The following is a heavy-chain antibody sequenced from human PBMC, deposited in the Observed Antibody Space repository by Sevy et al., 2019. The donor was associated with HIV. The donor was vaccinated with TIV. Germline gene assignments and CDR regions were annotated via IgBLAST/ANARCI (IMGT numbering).Heavy chain of an antibody. D-gene: IGHD1-1*01. CDR2: ISYDGSNK. J-gene: IGHJ4*02. V-gene: IGHV3-30-3*01. CDR1: GFTFSSYA. Sequence: GGSLRLSCAASGFTFSSYAMHWVRQAPGKGLEWVAVISYDGSNKYYADSVKGRFTISRDNSKTTRYLQMNSLRAEDTAVYYCARDTNDGFFDYWGQGTLVTVSS. CDR3: ARDTNDGFFDY.